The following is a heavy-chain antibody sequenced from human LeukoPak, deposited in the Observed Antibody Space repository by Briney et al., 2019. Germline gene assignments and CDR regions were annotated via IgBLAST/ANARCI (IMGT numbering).Heavy chain of an antibody. CDR1: GYTLTGLS. CDR3: ATAGIVGAIGYNWFDP. V-gene: IGHV1-24*01. J-gene: IGHJ5*02. Sequence: ASVKVSCKVSGYTLTGLSMHWVRQAPGKGLEWMGGFDPEDGETIYAQKFQGRVTMTEDTSTDTAYMELSSLRSEDTAVYYCATAGIVGAIGYNWFDPWGQGTLVTVSS. D-gene: IGHD1-26*01. CDR2: FDPEDGET.